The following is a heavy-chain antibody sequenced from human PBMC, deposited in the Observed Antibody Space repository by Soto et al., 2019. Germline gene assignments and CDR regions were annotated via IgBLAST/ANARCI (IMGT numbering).Heavy chain of an antibody. CDR1: GFIFDDYA. Sequence: EVQLVESGGGLVQPGRSLRLSCAASGFIFDDYAIHWVRRAPGKGLEWVSGISWNGADVGYADSVKGRFTISRDNAKNSLYLQMDSLRAEDTALYYCANLPLYGSGFASWGQGTLVTVSS. J-gene: IGHJ4*02. D-gene: IGHD3-10*01. CDR2: ISWNGADV. CDR3: ANLPLYGSGFAS. V-gene: IGHV3-9*01.